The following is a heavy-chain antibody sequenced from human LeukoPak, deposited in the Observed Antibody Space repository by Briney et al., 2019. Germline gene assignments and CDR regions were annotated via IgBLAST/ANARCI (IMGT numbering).Heavy chain of an antibody. CDR1: GFSFTTYW. CDR3: ARASIAARPRREYYFDY. D-gene: IGHD6-6*01. V-gene: IGHV3-7*01. Sequence: GESLRLSCAASGFSFTTYWMSWVRQAPGKGLEWVANIKQDGTEKYYVDSVKGRFTISRDNAKNSLYLQMNSLRAEDTAVYYCARASIAARPRREYYFDYWGQGTLVTVSS. CDR2: IKQDGTEK. J-gene: IGHJ4*02.